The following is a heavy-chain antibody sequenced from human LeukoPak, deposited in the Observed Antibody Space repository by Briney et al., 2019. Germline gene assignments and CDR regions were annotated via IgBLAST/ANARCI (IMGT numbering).Heavy chain of an antibody. CDR1: GFTFSSYS. CDR2: ISSSSSYI. Sequence: PGGSLRLSCAASGFTFSSYSMNWVRQAPGKGLEWVSSISSSSSYIYYADSVKGRFTISRDNAKNSLYLQMSSLRAEDTAVYYCARDRVGATRGWGQGTLVTVSS. J-gene: IGHJ4*02. CDR3: ARDRVGATRG. D-gene: IGHD1-26*01. V-gene: IGHV3-21*01.